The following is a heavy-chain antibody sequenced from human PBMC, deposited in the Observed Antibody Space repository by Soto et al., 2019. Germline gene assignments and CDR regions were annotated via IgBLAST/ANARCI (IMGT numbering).Heavy chain of an antibody. CDR2: ISYSGDT. J-gene: IGHJ4*02. Sequence: PSETLSLTCIVSGGSLISYYWSWIRQPPGKGLEWLGHISYSGDTNYNPSLKSRVTMSVDTSKNRFSLQLTSVTAADTAVYYCARHPPIAVAAIDSWGQGTLVTVSS. CDR1: GGSLISYY. D-gene: IGHD6-19*01. V-gene: IGHV4-59*08. CDR3: ARHPPIAVAAIDS.